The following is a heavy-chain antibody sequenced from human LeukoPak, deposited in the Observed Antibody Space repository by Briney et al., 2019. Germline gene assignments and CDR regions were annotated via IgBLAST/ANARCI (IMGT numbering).Heavy chain of an antibody. CDR1: GFTFSNYW. D-gene: IGHD6-6*01. J-gene: IGHJ4*02. CDR3: VKMARLADN. Sequence: GGSLRLSCVASGFTFSNYWMNWIRQAPGKGLEWLSYIGPSGNDINYADSVRGRFTISRDNAKNSLFLQMSSLTAEDTAVYYCVKMARLADNWGQGTLVTVSS. V-gene: IGHV3-11*04. CDR2: IGPSGNDI.